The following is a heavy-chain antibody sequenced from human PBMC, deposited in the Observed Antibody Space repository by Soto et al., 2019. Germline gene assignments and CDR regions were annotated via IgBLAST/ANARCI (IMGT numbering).Heavy chain of an antibody. J-gene: IGHJ6*02. CDR2: IIPIFGTA. V-gene: IGHV1-69*13. Sequence: PGASVKVSCKASGGTFSSYAISWVRQAPGQGLEWMGGIIPIFGTANYAQKFQGRVTITADESTSTAYMELSSLRSEDTAVYYCARDVIPSGYDGVGDYYYYGMDVWGQGTTVTVSS. D-gene: IGHD5-12*01. CDR1: GGTFSSYA. CDR3: ARDVIPSGYDGVGDYYYYGMDV.